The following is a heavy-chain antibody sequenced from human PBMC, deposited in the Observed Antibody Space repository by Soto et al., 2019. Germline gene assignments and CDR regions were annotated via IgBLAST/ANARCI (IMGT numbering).Heavy chain of an antibody. V-gene: IGHV4-39*01. CDR2: IYYSGST. J-gene: IGHJ4*02. Sequence: SETLSLTCTVSGGSISSSSYYWGWIRQPQGKGLGWIGSIYYSGSTYYNPSLKVQVTISGDPPKNQFSLKLSSVTAADTAVYYCARPHFGYWGQGTLVTVSS. CDR1: GGSISSSSYY. CDR3: ARPHFGY.